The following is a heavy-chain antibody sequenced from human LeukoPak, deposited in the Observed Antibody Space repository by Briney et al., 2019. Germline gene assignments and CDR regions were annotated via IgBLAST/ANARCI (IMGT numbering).Heavy chain of an antibody. Sequence: SETLSLTCTVSGGSISNYYWSGIRQPPGKGLEWIGYIYYSWSTNYNPSLKSRVTISVDTSSNQFSLKLNSVTAADTAVYYCARRAYGSGSFNRSHFDYWGQGTLVAVSS. CDR3: ARRAYGSGSFNRSHFDY. D-gene: IGHD3-10*01. J-gene: IGHJ4*02. CDR1: GGSISNYY. V-gene: IGHV4-59*08. CDR2: IYYSWST.